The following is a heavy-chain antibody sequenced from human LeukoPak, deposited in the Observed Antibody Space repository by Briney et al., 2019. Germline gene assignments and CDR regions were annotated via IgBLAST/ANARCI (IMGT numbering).Heavy chain of an antibody. CDR2: IKQDGSEK. CDR3: ARGFPGELSLYGHDAFDI. D-gene: IGHD3-16*02. Sequence: GGSLRLSCAASGFTFSSYEMNWVRQAPGKGLEWVANIKQDGSEKYYVDSVKGRFTISRDNAKNSLYLQMNSLRAEDTAVYYCARGFPGELSLYGHDAFDIWGQGTMVTVSS. J-gene: IGHJ3*02. V-gene: IGHV3-7*01. CDR1: GFTFSSYE.